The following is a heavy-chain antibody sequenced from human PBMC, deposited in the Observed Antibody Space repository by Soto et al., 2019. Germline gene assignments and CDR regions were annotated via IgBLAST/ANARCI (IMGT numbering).Heavy chain of an antibody. CDR1: GGSITTYY. J-gene: IGHJ4*02. D-gene: IGHD3-22*01. V-gene: IGHV4-4*07. Sequence: QVQLQEWGPGLVKPSETLSLTCTVSGGSITTYYWSWIRQPAGKGLEWIGRIYSGGSTNYNPSLKSRVTISVDTSKNQFSLKLSSVTAADTAVYYCARVRDSSGYGSGTDYWGQGTLVTVSS. CDR2: IYSGGST. CDR3: ARVRDSSGYGSGTDY.